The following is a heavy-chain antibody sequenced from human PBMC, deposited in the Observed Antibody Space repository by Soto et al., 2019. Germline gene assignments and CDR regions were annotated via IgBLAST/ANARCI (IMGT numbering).Heavy chain of an antibody. Sequence: GASVKVSCKVSGYTLTELFMHWVRQAPGKGLEWMGGFDPEDGETIYAQKFQGRVTMTEDTSTDTAYMELSSLRSEDTAVYYCATGLASLTDPEYFQHWGQGTLVTVSS. CDR3: ATGLASLTDPEYFQH. J-gene: IGHJ1*01. V-gene: IGHV1-24*01. CDR2: FDPEDGET. D-gene: IGHD3-16*02. CDR1: GYTLTELF.